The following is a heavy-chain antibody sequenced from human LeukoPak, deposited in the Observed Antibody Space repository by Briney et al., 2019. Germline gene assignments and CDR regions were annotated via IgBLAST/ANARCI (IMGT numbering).Heavy chain of an antibody. CDR1: GFTFSSYG. V-gene: IGHV3-33*01. J-gene: IGHJ4*02. Sequence: PGGSLRLSCAASGFTFSSYGMHWVRQAPGKGLEWVAVIWYDGSNKYYADSVKGRFTISRDNSKNTLYLQMNSLRAEDTAVYYCARDSAHDSSGSFDYWGQGTLATVSS. CDR2: IWYDGSNK. CDR3: ARDSAHDSSGSFDY. D-gene: IGHD3-22*01.